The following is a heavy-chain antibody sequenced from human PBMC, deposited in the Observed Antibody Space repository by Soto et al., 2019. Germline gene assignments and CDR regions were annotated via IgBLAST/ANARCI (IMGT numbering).Heavy chain of an antibody. Sequence: ASVKVSCKASGCTFSSYAISWVRQAPGQGLEWMGGIIPIFGTANYAQKFQGRVTITADESTSTAYMELSSLRSEDTAVYYCARTMITFGGVIVSRGYYGMDVWGQGTTVTVSS. V-gene: IGHV1-69*13. J-gene: IGHJ6*02. CDR1: GCTFSSYA. CDR3: ARTMITFGGVIVSRGYYGMDV. CDR2: IIPIFGTA. D-gene: IGHD3-16*02.